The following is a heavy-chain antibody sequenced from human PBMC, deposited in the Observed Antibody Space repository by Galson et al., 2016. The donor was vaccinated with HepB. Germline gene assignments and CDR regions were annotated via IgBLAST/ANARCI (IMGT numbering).Heavy chain of an antibody. Sequence: SLRLSCAASGFTFNRRGMHWVRQAPGKGLEWVAADSMDGRRNFYADSVKGRFTISRDNSNNMRFLQMCSLRVDDTAVYYCAKRHEYCPPVGCSVDSWGQGTPVSVSS. D-gene: IGHD2/OR15-2a*01. CDR1: GFTFNRRG. J-gene: IGHJ4*02. CDR3: AKRHEYCPPVGCSVDS. CDR2: DSMDGRRN. V-gene: IGHV3-30*18.